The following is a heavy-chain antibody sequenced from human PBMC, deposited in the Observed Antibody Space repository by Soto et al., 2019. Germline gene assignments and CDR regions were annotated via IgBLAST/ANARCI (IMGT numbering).Heavy chain of an antibody. V-gene: IGHV4-34*02. CDR2: VHHTGTS. CDR3: ARRKDSSRYFYGMDV. Sequence: QVALQQWGAGLLKPSQTLSLTCAVYGESFNDYFWTWIRQSPGGGLEWLAEVHHTGTSYYNPSLKSRLAVSVDTSRNQFSLNLTSLTAADTATYYCARRKDSSRYFYGMDVWGQGTMVVVSS. CDR1: GESFNDYF. D-gene: IGHD6-13*01. J-gene: IGHJ6*02.